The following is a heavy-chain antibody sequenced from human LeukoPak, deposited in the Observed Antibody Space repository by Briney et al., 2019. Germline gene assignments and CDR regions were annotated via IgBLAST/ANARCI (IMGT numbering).Heavy chain of an antibody. CDR1: GGSISSYY. Sequence: PSETLSLTCTVSGGSISSYYWSWIRQPPGKGLEWIGYIYYSGSTNYNPSLKSRVTISVDTSKNQFSLELSSVTAADTAVYYCARYYDSSGYYSSSFDYWGQGTLVTVSS. CDR2: IYYSGST. CDR3: ARYYDSSGYYSSSFDY. J-gene: IGHJ4*02. D-gene: IGHD3-22*01. V-gene: IGHV4-59*12.